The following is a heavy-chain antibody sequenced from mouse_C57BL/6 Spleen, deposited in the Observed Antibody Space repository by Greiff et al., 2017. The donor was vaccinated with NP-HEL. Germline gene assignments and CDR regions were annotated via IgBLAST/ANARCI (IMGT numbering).Heavy chain of an antibody. D-gene: IGHD2-3*01. CDR2: ISSGSSTI. V-gene: IGHV5-17*01. CDR1: GFTFSDYG. CDR3: AREHDYGYFDV. J-gene: IGHJ1*03. Sequence: EVKLVESGGGLVKPGGSLKLSCAASGFTFSDYGMHWVRQAPEKGLEWVAYISSGSSTIYYADTVKGRFTISRDNAKNTLFLQMTSLRSEDTAMYYCAREHDYGYFDVWGTGTTVTVSS.